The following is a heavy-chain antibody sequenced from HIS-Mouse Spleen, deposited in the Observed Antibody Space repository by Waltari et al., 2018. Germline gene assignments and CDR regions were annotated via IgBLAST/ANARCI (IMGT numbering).Heavy chain of an antibody. J-gene: IGHJ4*02. V-gene: IGHV4-34*01. CDR3: ARGKGSSSWYYFDY. CDR2: INHSGST. Sequence: QVQLQQWGAGLLKPSETLSLTCAVYGGAFSGYYWSWIRQPPGKGLEAIAEINHSGSTNNNPSLKSRVTISVDTSKNQFSLTLSTVTAADTAVYYCARGKGSSSWYYFDYWGQGT. D-gene: IGHD6-13*01. CDR1: GGAFSGYY.